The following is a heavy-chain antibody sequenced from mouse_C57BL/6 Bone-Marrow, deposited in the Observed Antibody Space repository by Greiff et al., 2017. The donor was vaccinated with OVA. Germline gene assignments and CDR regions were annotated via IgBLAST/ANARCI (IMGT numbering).Heavy chain of an antibody. D-gene: IGHD5-1*01. CDR3: AIPLAMDY. Sequence: VQLVESGAELVKPGASVKMSCKASGYTFTSYWITWVKQRPGQGLEWIGDIYPGSGSTNYNEKFKSKATLTVDTSSSTAYMQLSSLTSEDSAVYYCAIPLAMDYWGQGTSVTVSS. CDR1: GYTFTSYW. J-gene: IGHJ4*01. V-gene: IGHV1-55*01. CDR2: IYPGSGST.